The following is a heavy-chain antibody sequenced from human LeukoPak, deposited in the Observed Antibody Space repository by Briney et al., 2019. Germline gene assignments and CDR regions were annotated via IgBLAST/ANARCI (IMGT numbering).Heavy chain of an antibody. D-gene: IGHD6-13*01. CDR2: TPYSGDT. V-gene: IGHV4-34*01. CDR3: VRSLATSGMY. Sequence: MSSETLSLTCAVYGGSFSGYYWSWIRQPPGKGLEWIGSTPYSGDTVYNPSLKSRIIISVDTSKNQFSLKLTSVTAADTAVYYCVRSLATSGMYWGQGTLVTVSS. J-gene: IGHJ4*02. CDR1: GGSFSGYY.